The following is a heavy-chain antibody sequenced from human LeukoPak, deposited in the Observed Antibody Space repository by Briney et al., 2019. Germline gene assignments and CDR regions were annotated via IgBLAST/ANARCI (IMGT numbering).Heavy chain of an antibody. CDR1: GYTFTSYA. CDR2: INAGNGNT. J-gene: IGHJ3*02. Sequence: ASVKVSCKASGYTFTSYAMHWLRQAPGQRLEWMGWINAGNGNTKYSQKFQGRVTITRDTSASTAYMELSSLRSEDTAVYYCARDLSVGPGNDAFDIWGQGTMVTVSS. CDR3: ARDLSVGPGNDAFDI. V-gene: IGHV1-3*01.